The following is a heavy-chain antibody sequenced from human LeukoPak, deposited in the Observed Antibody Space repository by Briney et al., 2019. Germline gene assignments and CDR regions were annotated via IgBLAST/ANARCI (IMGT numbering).Heavy chain of an antibody. CDR3: ATSYCSSTTCRIDY. D-gene: IGHD2-2*01. CDR2: IRVYNGDT. Sequence: ASGKVSCKAAGGTFSSYAISWVRQAPGQGLEWMGWIRVYNGDTNYAQKLQGRVTMTTDTSPSTAYMELRSLRSDDTAVYYCATSYCSSTTCRIDYWGQGTLVSVSS. J-gene: IGHJ4*02. CDR1: GGTFSSYA. V-gene: IGHV1-18*01.